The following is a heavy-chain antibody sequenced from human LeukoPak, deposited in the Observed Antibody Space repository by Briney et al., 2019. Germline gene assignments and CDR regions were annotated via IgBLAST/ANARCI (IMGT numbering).Heavy chain of an antibody. J-gene: IGHJ4*02. V-gene: IGHV3-53*01. D-gene: IGHD3-10*01. CDR1: GFTVSSNS. CDR3: ARAKPKNMVRGLIMSRESRYYFDY. Sequence: HGGSLRLSCAVSGFTVSSNSMSSVRQAPGKGLEWVSVIYSGGSTYYADSVKGRFTISRDNSKRTLYIQMNSLRAEDTAVYYCARAKPKNMVRGLIMSRESRYYFDYWGQGTLVTVSS. CDR2: IYSGGST.